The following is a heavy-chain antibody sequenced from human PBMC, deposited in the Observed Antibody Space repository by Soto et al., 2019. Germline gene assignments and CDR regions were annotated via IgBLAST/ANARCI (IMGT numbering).Heavy chain of an antibody. CDR1: GGSISSYY. J-gene: IGHJ4*02. V-gene: IGHV4-4*07. CDR2: IYTSGST. Sequence: SETLSLTCTVSGGSISSYYWSWIRQPAGKGLEWIVRIYTSGSTNYNPYLKSRVTMSVDTSKNQFSLKLSSVTAADTAVYYCAREHAAMATVADRVDYWGQGTLVTVSS. D-gene: IGHD5-18*01. CDR3: AREHAAMATVADRVDY.